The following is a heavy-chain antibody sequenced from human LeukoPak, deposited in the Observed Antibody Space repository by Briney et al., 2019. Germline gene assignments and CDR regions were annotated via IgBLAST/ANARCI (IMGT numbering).Heavy chain of an antibody. CDR3: AKDFQGYCSSTSCYGGD. D-gene: IGHD2-2*01. V-gene: IGHV3-30*02. J-gene: IGHJ4*02. CDR2: IRYDGNNK. Sequence: TGGSLRLSCAASGFTFSSYGMHWVRQAPGKGLEWVAFIRYDGNNKYYADSVKGRFTISRDNSKNTLYLQMNSLRAEDTAVYYCAKDFQGYCSSTSCYGGDWGQGTLVTVSS. CDR1: GFTFSSYG.